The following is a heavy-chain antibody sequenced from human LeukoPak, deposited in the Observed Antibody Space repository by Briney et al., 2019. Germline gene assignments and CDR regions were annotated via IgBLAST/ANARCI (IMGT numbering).Heavy chain of an antibody. CDR1: GFTLSSYA. CDR3: ARDRTYPWGALGI. D-gene: IGHD7-27*01. CDR2: VDGGGGGT. J-gene: IGHJ3*02. V-gene: IGHV3-23*01. Sequence: GGSLRLSCAASGFTLSSYAMTWVRQAPGRGLEWVSSVDGGGGGTYYADSVKGRFTISRDNSKNTLFLQMNSLRAEDTAMYHCARDRTYPWGALGIWGQGTVVTVSS.